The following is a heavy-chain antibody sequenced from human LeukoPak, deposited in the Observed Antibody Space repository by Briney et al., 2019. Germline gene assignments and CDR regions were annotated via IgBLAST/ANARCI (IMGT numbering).Heavy chain of an antibody. J-gene: IGHJ5*02. CDR1: GFTVSSNY. CDR2: IYSGGST. D-gene: IGHD3-9*01. V-gene: IGHV3-53*01. CDR3: ARGAVDDILTGYYNDFPFDP. Sequence: GGSLRLSCAASGFTVSSNYMSWVRQAPGKGLEWVSVIYSGGSTYYADSVKGRFTISRDNSKNTLYLQMNSLRAEDTAVYYCARGAVDDILTGYYNDFPFDPWGQGTLVTVSS.